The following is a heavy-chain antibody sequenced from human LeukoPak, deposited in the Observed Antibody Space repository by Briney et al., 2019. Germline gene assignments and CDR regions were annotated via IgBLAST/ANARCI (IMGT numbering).Heavy chain of an antibody. V-gene: IGHV1-46*01. D-gene: IGHD3-16*02. J-gene: IGHJ4*02. CDR1: GYTFTSYY. Sequence: ASVKVSCKASGYTFTSYYMHWVRQAPGQGLEWMGIINPSGGSTSYAQKFQGRVTMTRDMSTSTVYMELSSLRSEDTAVYYCARGTMITFGGVIAKRPGFDYWGQGTLVTVSS. CDR3: ARGTMITFGGVIAKRPGFDY. CDR2: INPSGGST.